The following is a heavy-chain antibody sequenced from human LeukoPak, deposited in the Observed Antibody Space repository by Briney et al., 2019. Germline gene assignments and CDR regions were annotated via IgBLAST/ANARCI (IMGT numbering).Heavy chain of an antibody. CDR3: ARRARQSANYYYFDY. CDR2: ISGSTSAV. D-gene: IGHD4/OR15-4a*01. CDR1: GFTFTRYG. J-gene: IGHJ4*02. Sequence: GGALRLSCAASGFTFTRYGMVWVRQAPGKGLEWVSYISGSTSAVYYADSVRGRFTISRDNAKNSLYLQMNSLRDHDTAVYYCARRARQSANYYYFDYWRQGPLVTLPS. V-gene: IGHV3-48*02.